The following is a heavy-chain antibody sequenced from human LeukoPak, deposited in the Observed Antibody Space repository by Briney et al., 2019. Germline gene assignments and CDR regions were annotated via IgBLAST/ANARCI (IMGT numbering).Heavy chain of an antibody. CDR2: INSSSSAM. Sequence: GGSLRLSCAASGFTFSSYSMNWVRQAPGKGLEWISYINSSSSAMYYADSVKGRSTISRDNAKNSLYLQMNSLRDEDTAVYYCVRDHYYSFDYWGRGTLVTVSS. V-gene: IGHV3-48*02. J-gene: IGHJ4*02. D-gene: IGHD2/OR15-2a*01. CDR3: VRDHYYSFDY. CDR1: GFTFSSYS.